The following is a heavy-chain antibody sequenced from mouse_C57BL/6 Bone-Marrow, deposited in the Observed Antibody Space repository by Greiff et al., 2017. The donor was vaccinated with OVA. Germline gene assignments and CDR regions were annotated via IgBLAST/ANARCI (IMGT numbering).Heavy chain of an antibody. CDR1: GYTFTSYW. CDR2: INPNSGST. CDR3: ASYYGSSRYWYFDV. J-gene: IGHJ1*03. D-gene: IGHD1-1*01. V-gene: IGHV1-64*01. Sequence: QVQLQQPGAELVKPGASVKLSCKTSGYTFTSYWMHWVKQRPGQGLEWIGMINPNSGSTNYNEKFKSKATLTVDKSSSTAYMQLSSLTSEGSAVYYCASYYGSSRYWYFDVWGTGTAVTVSS.